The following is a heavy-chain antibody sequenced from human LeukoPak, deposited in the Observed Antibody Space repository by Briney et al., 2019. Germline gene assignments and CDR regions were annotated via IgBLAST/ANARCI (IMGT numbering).Heavy chain of an antibody. J-gene: IGHJ5*02. D-gene: IGHD2-2*01. V-gene: IGHV1-46*01. Sequence: ASVKVSCKASGYTFTSYYMHWVRQAPGQELEWMGIINPSGGSTSYAQKFQGRVTMTRDTSTSTVYMELSSLRSEDTAVYYCARAPYELGWFDPWGQGTLVTVSS. CDR2: INPSGGST. CDR1: GYTFTSYY. CDR3: ARAPYELGWFDP.